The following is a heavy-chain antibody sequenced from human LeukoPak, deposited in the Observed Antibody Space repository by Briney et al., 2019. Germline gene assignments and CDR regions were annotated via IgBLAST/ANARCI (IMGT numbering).Heavy chain of an antibody. CDR1: GDSVSSNSAA. D-gene: IGHD3-22*01. CDR3: ARDHGSYYYDSSGYLGDAFDI. CDR2: TYYRSKWYN. J-gene: IGHJ3*02. V-gene: IGHV6-1*01. Sequence: SQTLSLTCAISGDSVSSNSAAWNWIRQSPSRGLEWLGRTYYRSKWYNDYAVSVKSRITINPDTSKNQFSLQLNSVTPEDTAVYYCARDHGSYYYDSSGYLGDAFDIWGQGTMVTVSS.